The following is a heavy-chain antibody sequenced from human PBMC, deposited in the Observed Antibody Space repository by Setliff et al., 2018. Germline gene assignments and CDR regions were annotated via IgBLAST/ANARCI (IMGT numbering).Heavy chain of an antibody. V-gene: IGHV1-18*01. Sequence: ASVKVSCKASGHIFNSYGISWVRQAPGQGLEWVGWISSYNDVTSYAQRFQGRVTLTTDTSTSAAYMELRTLRSDDTAVYYCARINFYVSSGFYYASDYWGQGTLVTVSS. J-gene: IGHJ4*02. CDR2: ISSYNDVT. CDR3: ARINFYVSSGFYYASDY. CDR1: GHIFNSYG. D-gene: IGHD3-22*01.